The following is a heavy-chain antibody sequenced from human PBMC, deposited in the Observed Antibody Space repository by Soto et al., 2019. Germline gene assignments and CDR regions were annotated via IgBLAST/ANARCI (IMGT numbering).Heavy chain of an antibody. CDR2: IYLSGTT. Sequence: QLQLQESGSGLVKPSQTLSLTCAVSGGSISSGGYSWSWIRQPPGKGLEWIGYIYLSGTTYYNPSLKSRVTISVDRPKNQFSLKLSSVTAADTAVYYCARAHYGDYGYGMDGWGQGNTVTVSS. D-gene: IGHD4-17*01. J-gene: IGHJ6*02. V-gene: IGHV4-30-2*01. CDR1: GGSISSGGYS. CDR3: ARAHYGDYGYGMDG.